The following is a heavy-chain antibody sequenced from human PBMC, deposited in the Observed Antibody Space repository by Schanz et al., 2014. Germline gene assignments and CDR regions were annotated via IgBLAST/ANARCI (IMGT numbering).Heavy chain of an antibody. V-gene: IGHV1-18*04. CDR1: GYTFTSYG. D-gene: IGHD5-18*01. CDR2: INAANGNT. Sequence: QGQLVQSGTEVKKPGASVKVSCKASGYTFTSYGVSWVRQAPGQGLEWMGWINAANGNTRYSQKFQGRVTITRDTSASTAYMELSSLRSEDTAVYYCARGPSQGYSYGHNIGAYYYGMDVWGQGTTVTVSS. J-gene: IGHJ6*02. CDR3: ARGPSQGYSYGHNIGAYYYGMDV.